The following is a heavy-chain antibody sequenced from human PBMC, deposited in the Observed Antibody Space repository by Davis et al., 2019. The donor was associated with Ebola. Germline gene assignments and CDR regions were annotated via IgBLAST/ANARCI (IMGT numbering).Heavy chain of an antibody. CDR2: INAGDGNT. J-gene: IGHJ6*02. Sequence: ASVKVSCKASGYIFTTYAMHWVRQVPGERLEWMGWINAGDGNTKYSQKFQGRVTITRDTSAGSAYMELSSLLSEDTAVYYCARGPLGFRGLVGAMDVWGQGTTVTVSS. CDR3: ARGPLGFRGLVGAMDV. V-gene: IGHV1-3*01. D-gene: IGHD3-10*01. CDR1: GYIFTTYA.